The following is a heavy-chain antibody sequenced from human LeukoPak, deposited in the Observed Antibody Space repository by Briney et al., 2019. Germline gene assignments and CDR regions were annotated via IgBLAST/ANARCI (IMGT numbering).Heavy chain of an antibody. V-gene: IGHV4-34*12. J-gene: IGHJ4*02. Sequence: ASETLSLTCAVYGGSFSGYYWIWLPQPPGKGLEWIGEIIHSGSTNYNPSHKHRVTISVDTSNSKFSLKLSPPTAADSAVYYCARATMIVVVHNRTRDFDYWGQGTLVTVSS. CDR3: ARATMIVVVHNRTRDFDY. CDR1: GGSFSGYY. D-gene: IGHD3-22*01. CDR2: IIHSGST.